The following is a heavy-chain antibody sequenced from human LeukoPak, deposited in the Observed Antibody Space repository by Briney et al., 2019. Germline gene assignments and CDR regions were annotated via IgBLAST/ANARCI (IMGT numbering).Heavy chain of an antibody. CDR2: ISSSGST. D-gene: IGHD6-13*01. Sequence: PSETLSLTCTVSGGSISSSSYYWSWIRQPAGKGLEWIGRISSSGSTNYNPSLKSRVSISIDTSKNQFSLKLSSVTAADTAVYYCARELAAAGMFDYWGQGTLVTVSS. J-gene: IGHJ4*02. CDR1: GGSISSSSYY. V-gene: IGHV4-61*02. CDR3: ARELAAAGMFDY.